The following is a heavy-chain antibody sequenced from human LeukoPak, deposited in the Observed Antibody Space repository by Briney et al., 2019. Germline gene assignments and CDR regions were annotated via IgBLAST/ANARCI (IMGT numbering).Heavy chain of an antibody. J-gene: IGHJ4*02. CDR2: ISWNSGSI. Sequence: GGSLRLSCAASGFTFDDYAMHWVRQAPGKGLEWVSGISWNSGSIGYADSVKGRFTISRDNAKNSLYLQMNSLRAEDTALYYCAKGYCSSTSRPGAYWGQGTLVTVSS. CDR3: AKGYCSSTSRPGAY. CDR1: GFTFDDYA. D-gene: IGHD2-2*01. V-gene: IGHV3-9*01.